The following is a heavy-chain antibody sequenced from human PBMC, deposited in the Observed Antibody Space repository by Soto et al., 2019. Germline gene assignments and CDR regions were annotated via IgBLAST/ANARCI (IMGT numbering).Heavy chain of an antibody. V-gene: IGHV5-10-1*01. D-gene: IGHD3-22*01. Sequence: EVQLVQSGAEVKKPGESLRISCKGSGYSFAKYWITWVRQMPGKGLEWMGRIDPSDSYTNYSPSFQGHVTISADKSISTAYLQWSSLKASDTAMYYCARQPYDRSGPRRGAFDIWGQGTMVTVSS. J-gene: IGHJ3*02. CDR3: ARQPYDRSGPRRGAFDI. CDR1: GYSFAKYW. CDR2: IDPSDSYT.